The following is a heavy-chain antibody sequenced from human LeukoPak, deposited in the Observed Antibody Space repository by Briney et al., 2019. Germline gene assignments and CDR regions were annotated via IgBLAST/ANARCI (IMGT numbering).Heavy chain of an antibody. CDR1: GFTFSSYS. CDR2: ISSSGSYI. V-gene: IGHV3-21*01. J-gene: IGHJ4*02. Sequence: GGSLRLSCAASGFTFSSYSMNWVRQAPGKGLEWVSSISSSGSYIYYADSVKGRFTISRDNAKNSLYLQMNSLRAEDTAVYYCAKAEYSSSWYLFDYWGQGTLVTVSS. D-gene: IGHD6-13*01. CDR3: AKAEYSSSWYLFDY.